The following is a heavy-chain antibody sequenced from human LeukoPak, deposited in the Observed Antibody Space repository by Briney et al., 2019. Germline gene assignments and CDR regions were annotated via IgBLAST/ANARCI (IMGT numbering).Heavy chain of an antibody. CDR2: IRYDGSNK. CDR1: GFTFSSYG. D-gene: IGHD3-3*01. J-gene: IGHJ4*02. Sequence: GGSLRLSCAASGFTFSSYGMHWVRQAPGKGLEWVAFIRYDGSNKYYADSVKGRFTISRDNSKNTLYLQMNSLRAEDTAVYYCANTYDFWSGDFDYWGQGTLVTVSS. V-gene: IGHV3-30*02. CDR3: ANTYDFWSGDFDY.